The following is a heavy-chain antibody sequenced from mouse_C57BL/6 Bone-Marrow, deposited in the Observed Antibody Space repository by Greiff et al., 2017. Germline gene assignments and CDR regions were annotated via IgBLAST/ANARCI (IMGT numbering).Heavy chain of an antibody. J-gene: IGHJ4*01. CDR2: IYPRDGST. Sequence: QVQLQQSDAELVKPGASVKISCKVSGYTFTDHTIHWLKQRPEQGLEWIGYIYPRDGSTTYNAKFKGKATLTADKSSSTADMQLYSLTSGDSAVYFCARSITSRAMDYWGQGTSVTVSS. CDR3: ARSITSRAMDY. CDR1: GYTFTDHT. V-gene: IGHV1-78*01. D-gene: IGHD1-1*01.